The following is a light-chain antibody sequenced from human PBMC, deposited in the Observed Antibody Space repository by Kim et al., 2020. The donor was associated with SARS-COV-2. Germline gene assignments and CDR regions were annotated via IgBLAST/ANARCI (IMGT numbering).Light chain of an antibody. J-gene: IGLJ2*01. CDR2: DVS. CDR1: ISDVGGYTS. Sequence: PGQSLTISCPGTISDVGGYTSVSWYQQHPGKAPKLMIYDVSKRPSGVPDRFSGSKSGNTASLTISGLQAEDEADYYCCSYAGSYVVFGGGTQLTVL. CDR3: CSYAGSYVV. V-gene: IGLV2-11*01.